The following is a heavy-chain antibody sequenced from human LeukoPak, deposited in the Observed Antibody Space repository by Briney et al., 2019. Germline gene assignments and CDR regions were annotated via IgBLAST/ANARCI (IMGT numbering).Heavy chain of an antibody. V-gene: IGHV3-30*18. D-gene: IGHD5-18*01. CDR3: AKDPRGYSYGHFDY. Sequence: GGSLRLSCAASGFTFSSYGMHWVRQAPGKGLEWVAVISYDGSNKYYADSVKGRFTISRDNSKNALYLQMNSLRAEDTAVYYCAKDPRGYSYGHFDYWGQGTLVTVSS. CDR2: ISYDGSNK. CDR1: GFTFSSYG. J-gene: IGHJ4*02.